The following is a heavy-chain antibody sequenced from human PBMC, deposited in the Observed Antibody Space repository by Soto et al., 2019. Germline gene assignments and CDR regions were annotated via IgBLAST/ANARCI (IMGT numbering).Heavy chain of an antibody. J-gene: IGHJ4*02. CDR3: ASRAGHSSSWDQPWSH. CDR2: IIPIVGTA. CDR1: GGTFSSYA. V-gene: IGHV1-69*12. Sequence: QVQLVQSGAEVKKPGSSVKVSCKASGGTFSSYAISWVRQAPGQGLEWMGGIIPIVGTANYAQKFQGRVMITADESTSTAYMELSRMRSEDTAVYYCASRAGHSSSWDQPWSHWGQGTLVTVSS. D-gene: IGHD6-13*01.